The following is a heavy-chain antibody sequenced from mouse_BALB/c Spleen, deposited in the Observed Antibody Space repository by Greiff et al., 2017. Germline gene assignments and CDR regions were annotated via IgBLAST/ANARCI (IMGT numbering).Heavy chain of an antibody. D-gene: IGHD2-14*01. Sequence: VQLKESGGGLVQPGGSLKLSCAASGFTFSSYGMSWVRQTPDKRLELVATINSNGGSTYYPDSVKGRFTISRDNAKNTLYLQMSSLKSEDTAMYYCARDHYRYDAWFAYWGQGTLVTVSA. CDR2: INSNGGST. V-gene: IGHV5-6-3*01. J-gene: IGHJ3*01. CDR3: ARDHYRYDAWFAY. CDR1: GFTFSSYG.